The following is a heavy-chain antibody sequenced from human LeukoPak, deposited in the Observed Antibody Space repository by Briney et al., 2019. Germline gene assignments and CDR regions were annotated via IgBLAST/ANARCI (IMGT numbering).Heavy chain of an antibody. D-gene: IGHD6-13*01. J-gene: IGHJ4*02. CDR3: ARVREATIAPFFDY. Sequence: SETLSLTCTVSGDSISSGDYYWTWIRQHPGKGLEWIGCIYYSGSTYYNLSPKSRVIISADTSKNHFSLKPSSVTAADTAVYYCARVREATIAPFFDYWGQGILVTVSS. CDR1: GDSISSGDYY. V-gene: IGHV4-31*03. CDR2: IYYSGST.